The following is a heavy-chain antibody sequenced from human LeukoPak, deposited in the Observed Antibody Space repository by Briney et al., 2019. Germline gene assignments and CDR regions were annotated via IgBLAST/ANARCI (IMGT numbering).Heavy chain of an antibody. J-gene: IGHJ3*02. CDR2: IYYSGST. D-gene: IGHD4-23*01. V-gene: IGHV4-39*07. Sequence: PSETLSLTCTVSGGSISSTRYYWGWIRQPPGKGLEWIGSIYYSGSTYYNPSLKSRVTISVDTSKNQFSLKLSSVTAADTAVYYCARHTVVKDHDAFDIWGQGTMVTVSS. CDR3: ARHTVVKDHDAFDI. CDR1: GGSISSTRYY.